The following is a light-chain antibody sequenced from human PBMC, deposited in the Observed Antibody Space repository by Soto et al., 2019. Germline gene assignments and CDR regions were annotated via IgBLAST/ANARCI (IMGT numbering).Light chain of an antibody. J-gene: IGKJ3*01. CDR1: QSVSSY. CDR2: DAS. CDR3: QHLAL. V-gene: IGKV3-11*01. Sequence: EIVLTQSPATLSLSPGERATLSCRASQSVSSYLAWYQQKPGQAPRLLIYDASNRATGIPARFSGSGSGTDFTLTISSLEPEDFAVYYCQHLALFGPGTKVDIK.